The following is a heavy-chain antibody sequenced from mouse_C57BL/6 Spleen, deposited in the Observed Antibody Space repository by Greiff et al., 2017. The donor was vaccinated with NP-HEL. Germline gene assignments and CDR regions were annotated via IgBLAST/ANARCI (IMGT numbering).Heavy chain of an antibody. D-gene: IGHD2-1*01. Sequence: QVQLQQSGAELVKPGASVKLSCKASGYTFTSYWMQWVKQRPGQGLEWIGEIDPSDSYTNYNQKFKGKATLTVDTSSSTAYMQLSSLTYEDSAVYYCAREVYGNYGYFDVWGTGTTVTVSS. J-gene: IGHJ1*03. V-gene: IGHV1-50*01. CDR2: IDPSDSYT. CDR3: AREVYGNYGYFDV. CDR1: GYTFTSYW.